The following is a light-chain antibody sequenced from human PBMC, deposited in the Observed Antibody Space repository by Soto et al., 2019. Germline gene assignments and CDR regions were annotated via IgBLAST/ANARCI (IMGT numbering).Light chain of an antibody. CDR3: LQYGGSPVIT. CDR1: QSVSSNY. V-gene: IGKV3-20*01. CDR2: VAS. J-gene: IGKJ5*01. Sequence: EIVLTQSPGTLSLSPGERATLSCRASQSVSSNYLAWYQQKPGQAPRLLIYVASSRATGIPDRFSGSGSGTDVTLTISRLEAEDFAVYYCLQYGGSPVITLGRAKRLDI.